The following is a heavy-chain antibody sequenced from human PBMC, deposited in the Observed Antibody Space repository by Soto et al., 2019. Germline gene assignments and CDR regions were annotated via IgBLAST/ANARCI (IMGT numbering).Heavy chain of an antibody. CDR3: AKAWNYDYSYYDMDV. CDR2: ISGSGGTT. Sequence: EVQLLDSGGGLVQPGGSLRLSCAASGFTFSSYAMSWVRQAPGKGLEWVSVISGSGGTTYYADSVKGRFTISRDNPKNTLYLQMNSLRAEDTAVYYCAKAWNYDYSYYDMDVLGQGTTVTVSS. V-gene: IGHV3-23*01. CDR1: GFTFSSYA. D-gene: IGHD1-7*01. J-gene: IGHJ6*02.